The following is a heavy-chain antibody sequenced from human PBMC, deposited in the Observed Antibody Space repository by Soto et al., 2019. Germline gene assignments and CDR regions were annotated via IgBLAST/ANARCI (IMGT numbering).Heavy chain of an antibody. CDR1: GFTFSNAW. V-gene: IGHV3-15*07. Sequence: EVQLVESGGGLVKPGGSLRLSCAASGFTFSNAWMNWVRQAPGKGLEWVGRIKSKPDGGTTDYAAPVKGRFTISRDDSKNTLYLQMNSLQTEDTAVYYCTTDMKWLGIYYYYGMDVWGQGTTVTVSS. CDR3: TTDMKWLGIYYYYGMDV. D-gene: IGHD6-19*01. J-gene: IGHJ6*02. CDR2: IKSKPDGGTT.